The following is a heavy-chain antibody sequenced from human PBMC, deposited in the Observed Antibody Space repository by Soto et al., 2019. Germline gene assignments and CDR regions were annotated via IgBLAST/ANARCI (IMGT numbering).Heavy chain of an antibody. D-gene: IGHD5-18*01. J-gene: IGHJ6*02. V-gene: IGHV4-61*01. CDR2: IYYSGST. Sequence: QVQLQESGPGLVKPSETLSLTCTVSGGSVSSGSYYWSWIRQPPGKGLEWIGYIYYSGSTNYNPALTSRVTISVDPSKNQFSLKLSSVTAADTAVYYCARPLYSYGPMDVWGQGTTVTVSS. CDR3: ARPLYSYGPMDV. CDR1: GGSVSSGSYY.